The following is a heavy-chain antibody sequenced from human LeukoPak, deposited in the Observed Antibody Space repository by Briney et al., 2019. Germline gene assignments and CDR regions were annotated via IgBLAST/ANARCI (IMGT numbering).Heavy chain of an antibody. CDR1: GFTFSSYA. V-gene: IGHV3-30*04. J-gene: IGHJ4*02. CDR2: VSYDGSNK. CDR3: ARARPSSSGWSPFDY. Sequence: GGSLRLSCAASGFTFSSYAMHWVRQAPGKGLEWVAVVSYDGSNKYYADSVKGRFTISRDNSKNTLYLQMNSLRAEDTAVYYCARARPSSSGWSPFDYWGQGTLVTVSS. D-gene: IGHD6-19*01.